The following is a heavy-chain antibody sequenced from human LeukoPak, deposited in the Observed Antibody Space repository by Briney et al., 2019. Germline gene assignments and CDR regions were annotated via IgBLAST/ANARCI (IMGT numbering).Heavy chain of an antibody. J-gene: IGHJ4*02. V-gene: IGHV3-30*02. CDR3: AKDRGSSGSYYTFDY. CDR2: IRYDGSDK. D-gene: IGHD3-10*01. CDR1: GFTFSNYA. Sequence: PGGSLRLSCAASGFTFSNYAMHWVRQAPGKGLEWVAFIRYDGSDKYYADSVKGRFTISRDNSKNTLYLQMNSLRAEDTAVYYCAKDRGSSGSYYTFDYWGQGTLVTVSS.